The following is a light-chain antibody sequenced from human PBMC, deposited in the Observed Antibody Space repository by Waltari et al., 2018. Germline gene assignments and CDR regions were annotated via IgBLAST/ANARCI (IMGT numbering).Light chain of an antibody. CDR2: TAS. V-gene: IGKV3-15*01. Sequence: EIVMTQSPATVSVSPGERATLSCRASQSISTNLVWYQQKPGQAPRLLMYTASTRATGVPARFSGSGSGTEFTLTISSLQSEDFAVYYCQQYNNWPPWTFGQGTQVEIK. J-gene: IGKJ1*01. CDR1: QSISTN. CDR3: QQYNNWPPWT.